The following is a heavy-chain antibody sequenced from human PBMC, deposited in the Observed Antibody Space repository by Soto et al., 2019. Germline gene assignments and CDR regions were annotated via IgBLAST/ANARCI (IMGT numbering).Heavy chain of an antibody. J-gene: IGHJ4*02. CDR3: TRGPRTDCSGGNCYPSDY. CDR2: TRNKANSYTT. CDR1: GFTFSDHY. V-gene: IGHV3-72*01. D-gene: IGHD2-15*01. Sequence: EVQLVESGGGLVQPGGSLRLSCAASGFTFSDHYMDWVRQAPGKGLEWVGRTRNKANSYTTEYAASVKGRFTISRDDSKNSLHMKMNSLKTEDTAVYYCTRGPRTDCSGGNCYPSDYWGQGTLVTVSS.